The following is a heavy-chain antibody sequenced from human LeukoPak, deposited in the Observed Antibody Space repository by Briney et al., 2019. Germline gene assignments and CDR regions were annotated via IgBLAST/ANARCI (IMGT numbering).Heavy chain of an antibody. D-gene: IGHD3-16*02. CDR2: IYLSGTT. CDR1: GGSISIYY. Sequence: SETLSLTCTVSGGSISIYYWSWIRQPPGRGLEWIGYIYLSGTTMYTPSLKSRVTISVDTSKNQFFLKMSSVTAADTAVYYCARHIGGGIEDMDIWGKGTTVTVSS. V-gene: IGHV4-59*08. J-gene: IGHJ6*03. CDR3: ARHIGGGIEDMDI.